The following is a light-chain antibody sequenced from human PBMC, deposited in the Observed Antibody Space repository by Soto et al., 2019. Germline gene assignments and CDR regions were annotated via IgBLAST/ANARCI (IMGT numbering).Light chain of an antibody. CDR2: GAS. CDR3: QQLNAYPLT. V-gene: IGKV1-9*01. Sequence: DIQMTQSPSTLSGSVVDRVTITCRASQGTSSYLAWFQQKPGRAPKLLIYGASTLQSGVPARFSGSGSGTDFTLTISNLQPEDFATYYCQQLNAYPLTFGQGTRLEI. CDR1: QGTSSY. J-gene: IGKJ5*01.